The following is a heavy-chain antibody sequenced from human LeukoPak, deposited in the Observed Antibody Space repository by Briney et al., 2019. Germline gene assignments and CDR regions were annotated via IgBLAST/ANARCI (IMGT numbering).Heavy chain of an antibody. CDR3: ARVVDSSGYYYEAFDI. J-gene: IGHJ3*02. CDR1: GGTFSSYA. CDR2: IIPILGIA. D-gene: IGHD3-22*01. Sequence: SVKVSCKASGGTFSSYAISWVRQAPGQGLEWMGRIIPILGIANYAQKFQGRVTMTRNTSISTAYMELSSLRSEDTAVYYCARVVDSSGYYYEAFDIWGQGTMVTVSS. V-gene: IGHV1-69*04.